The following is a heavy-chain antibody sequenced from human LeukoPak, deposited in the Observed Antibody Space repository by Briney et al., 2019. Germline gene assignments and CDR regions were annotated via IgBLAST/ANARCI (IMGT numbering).Heavy chain of an antibody. J-gene: IGHJ4*02. CDR3: DCSSTSCYVEGGGFDY. D-gene: IGHD2-2*01. CDR1: GYSISSAYY. V-gene: IGHV4-38-2*01. Sequence: SETLSLTCAVSGYSISSAYYWGWIRQPPGKGLEWTGSIYYSGSTYYNPSLKSRVTISVDTSKNQFSLKLSSVTAADCARDRGDCSSTSCYVEGGGFDYWGQGTLVTVSS. CDR2: IYYSGST.